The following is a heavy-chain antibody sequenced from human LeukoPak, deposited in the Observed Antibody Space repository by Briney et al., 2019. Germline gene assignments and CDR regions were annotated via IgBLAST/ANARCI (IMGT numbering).Heavy chain of an antibody. CDR3: ASVPSSNYYYFDY. Sequence: SETLSLTCNVSGDSISSGGYYWSWIRQRPEKGLEWIGYIYYSGSTYYNPSLKSRVTISVDTSENQFSLKLNSVSAADTAVYYCASVPSSNYYYFDYWGQGTLVTVSS. D-gene: IGHD4-11*01. V-gene: IGHV4-31*03. CDR1: GDSISSGGYY. CDR2: IYYSGST. J-gene: IGHJ4*02.